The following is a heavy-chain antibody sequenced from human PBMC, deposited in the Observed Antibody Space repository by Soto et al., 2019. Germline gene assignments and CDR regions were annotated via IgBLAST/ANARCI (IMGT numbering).Heavy chain of an antibody. CDR2: IWYDGSNK. Sequence: HPGGSLRLSCVASGFTFSNYGIYWVRQAPDKGLEWVAVIWYDGSNKYYADPVKGRFTISRDNPKNTLYLQMNSLRVEDTGIYYCVRDGSFTGYGTPRNLLDPWAQGTPVTVSS. CDR3: VRDGSFTGYGTPRNLLDP. J-gene: IGHJ5*02. D-gene: IGHD5-18*01. V-gene: IGHV3-33*01. CDR1: GFTFSNYG.